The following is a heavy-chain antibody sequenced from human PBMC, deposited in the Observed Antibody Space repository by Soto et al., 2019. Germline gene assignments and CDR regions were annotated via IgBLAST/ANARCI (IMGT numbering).Heavy chain of an antibody. V-gene: IGHV1-2*02. J-gene: IGHJ6*02. CDR1: GYPFTGYY. D-gene: IGHD6-13*01. Sequence: ASVKVSCKASGYPFTGYYMHWVRQAPGQGLEWMGWVNPNSGGTNYAQKFQGRVTMTRDTSISTAYMELSRLRSDDTAVYYCATGGLYSSSWYYFYYGMDVWGQVTTVTVSS. CDR3: ATGGLYSSSWYYFYYGMDV. CDR2: VNPNSGGT.